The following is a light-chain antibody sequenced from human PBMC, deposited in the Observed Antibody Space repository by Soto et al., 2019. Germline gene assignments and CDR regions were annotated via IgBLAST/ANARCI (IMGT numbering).Light chain of an antibody. J-gene: IGKJ1*01. Sequence: VKMYQSPSSLSASVGDRVTITCRASQGIRHYLAWYQQKPGKVPKLLIYEASNLQSGVPSRFRGGGSGTEFTLTISSLQPEDVATYYCQNFDSAPHTFGQVTMVDIK. CDR3: QNFDSAPHT. CDR1: QGIRHY. V-gene: IGKV1-27*01. CDR2: EAS.